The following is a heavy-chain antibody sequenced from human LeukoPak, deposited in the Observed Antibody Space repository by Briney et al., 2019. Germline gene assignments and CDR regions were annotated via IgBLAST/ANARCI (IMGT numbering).Heavy chain of an antibody. CDR2: IKQDGSEK. CDR1: GFTFSSYW. J-gene: IGHJ6*02. CDR3: ARDAHSNEELRYFDWLYYYYYGMDV. Sequence: GGSLRLSCAASGFTFSSYWMSWVRQAPGKGLEWVANIKQDGSEKYYVDSVEGRFTISRDNAKNSLYLQMNSLRAEDTAVYYCARDAHSNEELRYFDWLYYYYYGMDVWGQGTTVTVSS. D-gene: IGHD3-9*01. V-gene: IGHV3-7*01.